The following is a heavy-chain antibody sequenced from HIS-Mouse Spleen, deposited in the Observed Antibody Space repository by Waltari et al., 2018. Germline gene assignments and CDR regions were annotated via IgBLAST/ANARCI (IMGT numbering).Heavy chain of an antibody. CDR1: GGSTRTSGYH. Sequence: QLQLQDSDPRLLQPSDPRSLTGTGSGGSTRTSGYHPGWDRQPPRQGVVWIGGSYYICGTYYNPSLKSRVTISVDTSKNQFSLKLSPVIAADTAVYYCAREIPYSSSWYDWYFDLWGRGTLVTVSS. D-gene: IGHD6-13*01. CDR3: AREIPYSSSWYDWYFDL. V-gene: IGHV4-39*07. J-gene: IGHJ2*01. CDR2: SYYICGT.